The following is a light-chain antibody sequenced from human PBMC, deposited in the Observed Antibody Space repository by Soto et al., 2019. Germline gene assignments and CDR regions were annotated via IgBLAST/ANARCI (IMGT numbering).Light chain of an antibody. V-gene: IGKV1-17*01. J-gene: IGKJ1*01. CDR3: VQHNSYPWT. CDR1: QGIRND. Sequence: DIQMTQSPSSLSASVGDRVTITCRASQGIRNDLAWYQQKPGTAPQRLIYSAASLQSGVPSRFSGSGSETEFTLTISRLQPEDFATYHCVQHNSYPWTFGQGTKVEIK. CDR2: SAA.